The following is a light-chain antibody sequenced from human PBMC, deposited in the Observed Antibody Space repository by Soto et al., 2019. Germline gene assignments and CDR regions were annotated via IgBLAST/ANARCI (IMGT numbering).Light chain of an antibody. J-gene: IGKJ4*01. Sequence: EIVMTQSPATLSLSPGERATLSCRASQNVRTNLAWYQQKPGQAPRLLIYGASTRATGIPARFSGSGSGTEFTLTINSLQSEDFAVYSCQQYDNWPPLTFGGRTKVEIK. CDR3: QQYDNWPPLT. CDR1: QNVRTN. CDR2: GAS. V-gene: IGKV3-15*01.